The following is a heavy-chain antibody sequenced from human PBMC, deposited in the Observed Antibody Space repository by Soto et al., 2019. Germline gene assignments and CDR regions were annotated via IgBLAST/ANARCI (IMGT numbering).Heavy chain of an antibody. V-gene: IGHV3-23*05. Sequence: PGGSLRLSCEASGFTFYTYAIIWVRQAAGKGLEWVTAIDSDGTDTYYADFVKGRFTVSRDNSKNTLYLQMRSLTAEDTALYYCAKGRLAVGSDWFDSWGPGTLVTVSS. CDR2: IDSDGTDT. J-gene: IGHJ5*01. CDR3: AKGRLAVGSDWFDS. CDR1: GFTFYTYA. D-gene: IGHD1-26*01.